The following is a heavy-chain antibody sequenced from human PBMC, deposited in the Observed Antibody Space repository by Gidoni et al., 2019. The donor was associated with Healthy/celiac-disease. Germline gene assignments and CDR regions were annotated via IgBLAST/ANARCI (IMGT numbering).Heavy chain of an antibody. CDR3: ARDQGGGDGPRYYGMDV. J-gene: IGHJ6*02. Sequence: QVQLVQSGAEVKKPGASVKVSCKASGYTFTGYYMHWVRQAPGQGLEWMGWINPNSGGTNYAQKFQGRVTMTRDTSISTAYMELSRLRSDDTAVYYCARDQGGGDGPRYYGMDVWGQGTTVTVSS. D-gene: IGHD2-21*02. CDR2: INPNSGGT. V-gene: IGHV1-2*02. CDR1: GYTFTGYY.